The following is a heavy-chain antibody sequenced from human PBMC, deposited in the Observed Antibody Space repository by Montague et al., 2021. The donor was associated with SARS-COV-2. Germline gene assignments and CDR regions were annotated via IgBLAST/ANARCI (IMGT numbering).Heavy chain of an antibody. CDR3: ARGDGHYYGSGTYPYY. CDR1: GDSISNNRYY. J-gene: IGHJ4*02. Sequence: SETLSLTCTVSGDSISNNRYYWDWIRQAPGKGLECLGTIFHTGSAYYNPSLNGRVSMSVDTSKNQFSLKLSSVTAADTAVYYCARGDGHYYGSGTYPYYWGQGTLVTVSS. D-gene: IGHD3-10*01. CDR2: IFHTGSA. V-gene: IGHV4-39*07.